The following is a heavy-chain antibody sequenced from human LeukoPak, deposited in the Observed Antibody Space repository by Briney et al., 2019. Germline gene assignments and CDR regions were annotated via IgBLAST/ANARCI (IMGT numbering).Heavy chain of an antibody. J-gene: IGHJ6*02. CDR3: VRLNFGPTYYYYGMDV. CDR2: IYYIGSP. D-gene: IGHD1-7*01. V-gene: IGHV4-59*01. CDR1: GGSISGFY. Sequence: SETLSLTCNVSGGSISGFYWSWIRQPPGKGPEWIGSIYYIGSPYYNPSLKTRVTISIDTSTNRFSLRLSSVTAADTAVYYCVRLNFGPTYYYYGMDVWGQGTTVTVSS.